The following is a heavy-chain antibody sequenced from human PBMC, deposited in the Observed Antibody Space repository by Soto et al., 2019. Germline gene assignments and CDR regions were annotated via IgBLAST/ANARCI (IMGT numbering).Heavy chain of an antibody. J-gene: IGHJ6*02. V-gene: IGHV1-69*01. CDR3: ARSQGSSTSLEIYYYYYYGMDV. Sequence: QVQLVQSGAEVQKPGSSVKVSCKASGGTFSSYAISWVRQAPGQGLEWVGGIIPNSGTANYAQKFQGRVTITADESTGTAYMELSSLRSEDTAVYYCARSQGSSTSLEIYYYYYYGMDVWGQGTTVTVSS. D-gene: IGHD2-2*01. CDR1: GGTFSSYA. CDR2: IIPNSGTA.